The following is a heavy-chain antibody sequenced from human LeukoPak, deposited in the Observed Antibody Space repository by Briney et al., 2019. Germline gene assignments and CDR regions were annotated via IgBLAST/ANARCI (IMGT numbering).Heavy chain of an antibody. Sequence: GGSLRLSCAASGFTFSSYWMHWVRRVPGKGLVWVARINPGGSSITYADSVKGRFTIARDNAKHTLYLQRDSLRAEDTGVYYCARSNQADDYWGQGTLVTVSS. CDR3: ARSNQADDY. J-gene: IGHJ4*02. V-gene: IGHV3-74*01. CDR1: GFTFSSYW. CDR2: INPGGSSI. D-gene: IGHD1-14*01.